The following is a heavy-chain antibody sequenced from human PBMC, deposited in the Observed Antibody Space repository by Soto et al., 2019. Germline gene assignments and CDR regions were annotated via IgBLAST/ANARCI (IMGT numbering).Heavy chain of an antibody. D-gene: IGHD3-16*02. CDR1: GFTFSSYS. CDR2: ISSSSSTI. Sequence: GSLRLSCAASGFTFSSYSMNWVRQAPGKGLEWVSYISSSSSTIYYADSVKGRFTISRDNAKNSLYLQMNSLRDEDTAVYYCARDRPNYDYVWGSYHYYYGMDVWGQGTTVTVSS. V-gene: IGHV3-48*02. J-gene: IGHJ6*02. CDR3: ARDRPNYDYVWGSYHYYYGMDV.